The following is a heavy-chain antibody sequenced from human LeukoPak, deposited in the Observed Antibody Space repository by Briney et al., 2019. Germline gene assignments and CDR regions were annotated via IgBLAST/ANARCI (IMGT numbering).Heavy chain of an antibody. CDR2: ISYDGSNK. D-gene: IGHD1-26*01. V-gene: IGHV3-30-3*01. CDR3: ARADVGATRFDY. Sequence: GGSLRLSCAASGFTFSSYAMHWVRQAPGKGLEGVAVISYDGSNKYYADSVKGRFTISRDNSKNTLYLQMNSLRAEDTAVYYCARADVGATRFDYWGQGTLVTVSS. CDR1: GFTFSSYA. J-gene: IGHJ4*02.